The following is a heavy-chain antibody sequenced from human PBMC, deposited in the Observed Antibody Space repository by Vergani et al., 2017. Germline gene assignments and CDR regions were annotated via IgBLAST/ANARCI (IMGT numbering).Heavy chain of an antibody. J-gene: IGHJ4*02. Sequence: EVQLVESGGGLVQPGGSLRLSCAASGFTVSSNYMSWVRQAPGNGLEWVSVIYSGGSTYYADSVKGRFTISRDNSKNTLYLQMNSLRAEDTAVYYCARDGRGYYDSSGLFDYWGQGTLVTVSS. CDR2: IYSGGST. V-gene: IGHV3-66*02. CDR1: GFTVSSNY. CDR3: ARDGRGYYDSSGLFDY. D-gene: IGHD3-22*01.